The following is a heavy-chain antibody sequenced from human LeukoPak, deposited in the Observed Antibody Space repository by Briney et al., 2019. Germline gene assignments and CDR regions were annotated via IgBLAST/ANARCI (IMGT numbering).Heavy chain of an antibody. CDR3: ARDLSNRGVRFDY. D-gene: IGHD4-4*01. V-gene: IGHV4-31*03. Sequence: SETLSLTCSVSGVSISSGGYYWGWIRQHPGKGLEWIGYIHYSGDTYYNPSLKSRVTISVDTSKNQFSLKLNSVTAADTAVYYCARDLSNRGVRFDYWGQGTLVTVSS. CDR2: IHYSGDT. J-gene: IGHJ4*02. CDR1: GVSISSGGYY.